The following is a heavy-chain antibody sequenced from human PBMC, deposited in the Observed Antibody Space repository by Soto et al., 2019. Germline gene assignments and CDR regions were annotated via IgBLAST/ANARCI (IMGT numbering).Heavy chain of an antibody. CDR1: GGTFSSYA. CDR3: ARKGGGYSSSSLYYYGMDV. D-gene: IGHD6-6*01. J-gene: IGHJ6*02. CDR2: IIPIFGTA. V-gene: IGHV1-69*13. Sequence: SVKVSCKAPGGTFSSYAISWVRQAPGQGLEWMGGIIPIFGTANYAQKFQGRVTITADESTSTAYMELSSLRSEDTAVYYCARKGGGYSSSSLYYYGMDVWGQGTTVTVSS.